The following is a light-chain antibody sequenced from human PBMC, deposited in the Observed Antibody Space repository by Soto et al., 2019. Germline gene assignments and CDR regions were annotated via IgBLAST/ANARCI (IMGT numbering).Light chain of an antibody. Sequence: EVVLTQSPATLSLSPGERATLSCRASQSVTSYLAWYQQKPGQAPRLLTYAASNRATGIPARFSGSGSGTDFTLTISSLEPEDFAVYYCQQRSNWPPVYTFGQGTK. V-gene: IGKV3-11*01. J-gene: IGKJ2*01. CDR2: AAS. CDR1: QSVTSY. CDR3: QQRSNWPPVYT.